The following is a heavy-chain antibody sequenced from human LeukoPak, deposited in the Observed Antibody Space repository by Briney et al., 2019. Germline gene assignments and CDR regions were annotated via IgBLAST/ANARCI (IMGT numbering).Heavy chain of an antibody. V-gene: IGHV3-64D*06. CDR1: GSTFISYA. Sequence: GGSLRLSCSASGSTFISYAMHWVRQAPGKGLEYVSAISSNGGSTYYADSVKGRFTISRDNSKNTLYLQMSSLRAEDTAVYYCLETDVDTARWGQGTLVTVSS. CDR2: ISSNGGST. D-gene: IGHD5-18*01. CDR3: LETDVDTAR. J-gene: IGHJ4*02.